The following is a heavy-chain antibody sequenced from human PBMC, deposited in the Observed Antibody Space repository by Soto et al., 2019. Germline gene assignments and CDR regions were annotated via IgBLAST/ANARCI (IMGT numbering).Heavy chain of an antibody. Sequence: GGSLRLSCAASGYSFSGYAMSWVRQAPGKGLEWVSAISGSGGSTYYADSVKGRFTISRDNSKNSLYLQMNSLRAEDTAVYYCAREEITEYNWFDPWGQGTLVTVSS. CDR1: GYSFSGYA. CDR2: ISGSGGST. CDR3: AREEITEYNWFDP. D-gene: IGHD3-10*01. J-gene: IGHJ5*02. V-gene: IGHV3-23*01.